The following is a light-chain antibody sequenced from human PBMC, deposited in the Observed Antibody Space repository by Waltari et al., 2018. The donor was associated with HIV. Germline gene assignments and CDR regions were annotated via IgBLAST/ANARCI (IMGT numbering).Light chain of an antibody. CDR1: QSVNNW. J-gene: IGKJ1*01. CDR3: QHYNSYPWT. Sequence: DIQVTQSPSLLAAAMGDRVTFTCRASQSVNNWLAWYQQKPGRAPKLLIYKASSLESGVPSRFSGSGSGAEFTLTISSLQPDDIATYYCQHYNSYPWTFGQGTKVEIK. CDR2: KAS. V-gene: IGKV1-5*03.